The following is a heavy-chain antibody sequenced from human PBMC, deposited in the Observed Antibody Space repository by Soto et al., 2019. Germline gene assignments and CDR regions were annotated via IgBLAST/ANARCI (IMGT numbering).Heavy chain of an antibody. J-gene: IGHJ4*02. Sequence: GVSLRLSCAASGFTFSSYGMHWVRQAPGKGLEWVAVISYDGSNKYYADSVKGRFTISRDNSKNTLYLQMNSLRAENTAVYYCAKDYGSGTIDYWGQGTLVTVSS. CDR1: GFTFSSYG. D-gene: IGHD3-10*01. CDR3: AKDYGSGTIDY. CDR2: ISYDGSNK. V-gene: IGHV3-30*18.